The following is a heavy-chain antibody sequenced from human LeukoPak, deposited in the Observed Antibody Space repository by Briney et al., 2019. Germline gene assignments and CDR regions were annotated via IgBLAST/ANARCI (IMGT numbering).Heavy chain of an antibody. CDR1: GGSISSGGYS. Sequence: PSQTLSLTCAVSGGSISSGGYSWSWIRQPPGKGLEWIGYIYHSGSTYYNPSLKSRVTISVDRSKNQFSLKLSSVTAADTAVYYCAREVRSYYGSGSYPDYWGQGTLVTASS. J-gene: IGHJ4*02. V-gene: IGHV4-30-2*01. CDR3: AREVRSYYGSGSYPDY. CDR2: IYHSGST. D-gene: IGHD3-10*01.